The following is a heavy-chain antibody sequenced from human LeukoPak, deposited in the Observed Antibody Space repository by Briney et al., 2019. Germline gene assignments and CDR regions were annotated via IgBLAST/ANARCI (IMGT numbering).Heavy chain of an antibody. J-gene: IGHJ3*02. Sequence: GASVKVSCKASGYTLISYGISWVRQAPGQGLEWMGWISAYNGNTNYAQKLQGRVTMTTDTSTSTAYMGLRSLRSDDTAVYYCARDSSGWKTDDAFDIWGQGTMVTVSS. CDR2: ISAYNGNT. CDR1: GYTLISYG. D-gene: IGHD6-19*01. CDR3: ARDSSGWKTDDAFDI. V-gene: IGHV1-18*01.